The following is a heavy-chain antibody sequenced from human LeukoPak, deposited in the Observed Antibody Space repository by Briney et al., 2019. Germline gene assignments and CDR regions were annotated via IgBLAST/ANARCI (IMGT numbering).Heavy chain of an antibody. D-gene: IGHD6-6*01. J-gene: IGHJ5*02. CDR3: ARGLDSSFRGWFDP. V-gene: IGHV4-34*01. CDR2: INHSGST. Sequence: SETLSLTCAVYGGSFSGYYWSWIRQPPGKGLEWIGEINHSGSTNYNPSLKSRVTISVDTSKNQFSLKLSSVTAADPAVYYRARGLDSSFRGWFDPWGQGTLVTVSS. CDR1: GGSFSGYY.